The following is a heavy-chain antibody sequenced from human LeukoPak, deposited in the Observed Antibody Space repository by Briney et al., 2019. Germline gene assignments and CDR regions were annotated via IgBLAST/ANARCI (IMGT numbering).Heavy chain of an antibody. CDR1: GFTFSSYS. CDR3: ASATTPSGNYYGMDV. V-gene: IGHV3-21*01. J-gene: IGHJ6*02. CDR2: ISSSSSYI. D-gene: IGHD1-7*01. Sequence: GGSLRLSCAASGFTFSSYSMTWVRQAPGKGLEWVSSISSSSSYIYYADSVKGRFTISRDNAKNSLYLQMNSLRAEDTAVYYCASATTPSGNYYGMDVWGQGTTVTVSS.